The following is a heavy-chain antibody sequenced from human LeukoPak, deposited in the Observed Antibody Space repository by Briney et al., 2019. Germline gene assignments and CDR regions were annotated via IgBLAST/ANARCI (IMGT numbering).Heavy chain of an antibody. J-gene: IGHJ4*02. V-gene: IGHV4-59*01. CDR3: ATGYSSTWDYFDY. CDR1: GDSISSYY. CDR2: IYHSGST. D-gene: IGHD6-13*01. Sequence: SETLSLTCTVSGDSISSYYWSWIRQPPGKGLEWIGYIYHSGSTNYNPSLKSRVTISADTSKDQFSLKLASVTAADTAVYYCATGYSSTWDYFDYLRQGTLVTVSS.